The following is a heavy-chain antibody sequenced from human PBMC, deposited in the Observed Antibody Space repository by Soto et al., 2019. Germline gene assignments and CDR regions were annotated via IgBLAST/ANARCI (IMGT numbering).Heavy chain of an antibody. V-gene: IGHV4-34*01. Sequence: PSETLSLTCAVYGGSFSGYYCSWIRQPPGKGLEWIGKINHSGSTNYNPSLTSRVTISVDTSKNQFSLKLSSVTAADTAVYYCARSRPAIVPAAMRVNYYYDMDVWGQGTTVTVSS. CDR2: INHSGST. CDR3: ARSRPAIVPAAMRVNYYYDMDV. D-gene: IGHD2-2*01. J-gene: IGHJ6*02. CDR1: GGSFSGYY.